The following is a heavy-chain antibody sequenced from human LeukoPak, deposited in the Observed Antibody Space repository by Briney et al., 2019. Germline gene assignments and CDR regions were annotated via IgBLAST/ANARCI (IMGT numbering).Heavy chain of an antibody. CDR1: GGSISSYY. CDR2: IYYSGST. J-gene: IGHJ5*02. CDR3: ARRPPLRYFDWLPGFDP. Sequence: SETLSLTCTVSGGSISSYYWSWIRQPPGKGLEWIGYIYYSGSTNYNPSLKSRVTISVDTSKNQFSLKLSSVTAADTAVYYCARRPPLRYFDWLPGFDPWGQGTLVTVSS. D-gene: IGHD3-9*01. V-gene: IGHV4-59*01.